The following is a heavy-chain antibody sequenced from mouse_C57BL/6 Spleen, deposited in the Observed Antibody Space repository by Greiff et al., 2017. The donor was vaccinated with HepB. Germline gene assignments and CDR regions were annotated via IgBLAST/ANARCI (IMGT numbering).Heavy chain of an antibody. V-gene: IGHV3-6*01. D-gene: IGHD2-4*01. Sequence: EVKLQESGPGLVKPSQSLSLTCSVTGYSITSGYYWNWIRQFPGNKLEWMGYISYDGSNNYNPSLKNRISITRDTSKNQFFLKLNSVTTEDTATYYCAREPLIYYDYDRGYFDVWGTGTTVTVSS. CDR1: GYSITSGYY. J-gene: IGHJ1*03. CDR2: ISYDGSN. CDR3: AREPLIYYDYDRGYFDV.